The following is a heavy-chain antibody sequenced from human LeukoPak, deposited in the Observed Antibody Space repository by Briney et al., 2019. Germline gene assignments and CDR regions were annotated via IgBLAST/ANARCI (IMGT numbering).Heavy chain of an antibody. J-gene: IGHJ3*02. Sequence: GGSLRLSCAASGFTFSRYWMTRVRQAPGKGLEWVANIKEDGSDKNYVDSVKGRFTISRDNAGDSLYLQMNSLRAEDTALYYCARYYYNDNGYSEDAFDIWGQGTMVTVSS. D-gene: IGHD3-22*01. V-gene: IGHV3-7*01. CDR2: IKEDGSDK. CDR3: ARYYYNDNGYSEDAFDI. CDR1: GFTFSRYW.